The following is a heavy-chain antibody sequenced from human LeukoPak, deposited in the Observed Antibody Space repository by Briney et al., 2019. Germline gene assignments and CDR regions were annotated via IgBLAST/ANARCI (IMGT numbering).Heavy chain of an antibody. CDR1: GFTFSSYG. CDR2: ISYDGSDK. J-gene: IGHJ4*02. CDR3: AKIRVIFNWNYAYYFDY. D-gene: IGHD1-7*01. Sequence: GGSLRLSCAASGFTFSSYGMRWVRQAPGKGLEWVAVISYDGSDKYYADSVKGRFTISRDNSKNTLYLQMNSLRAEDTAVYYCAKIRVIFNWNYAYYFDYWGQGSLVTVSS. V-gene: IGHV3-30*18.